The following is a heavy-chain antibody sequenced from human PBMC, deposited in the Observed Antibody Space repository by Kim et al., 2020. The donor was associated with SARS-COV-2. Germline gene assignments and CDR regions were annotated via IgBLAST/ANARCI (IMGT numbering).Heavy chain of an antibody. CDR3: AKGALEYCNGVIYYTFDY. CDR2: VTGGGDGT. Sequence: GGSLRLSCAASGLTFASYAMNWVRQAPGKRLEWVSSVTGGGDGTYYADSVKGRFTTSRDNSKNTVYLQMNSLRAEDTAVYYCAKGALEYCNGVIYYTFDYWGQGILVTVSS. V-gene: IGHV3-23*01. CDR1: GLTFASYA. D-gene: IGHD2-15*01. J-gene: IGHJ4*02.